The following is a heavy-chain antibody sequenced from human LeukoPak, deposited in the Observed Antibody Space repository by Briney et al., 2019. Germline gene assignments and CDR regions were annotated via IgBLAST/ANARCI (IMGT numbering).Heavy chain of an antibody. CDR1: GFTFSSHG. V-gene: IGHV3-33*01. Sequence: TGGSLRLSCAASGFTFSSHGMRWVRQAPGQGLEWVAVIWYDGSNKYYADSVKGRFTISRDNSKNTLYLQMNSLRVEDTAVYYCATTGSPDSSGWYSYWGQGTLVTVSS. D-gene: IGHD6-19*01. J-gene: IGHJ4*02. CDR3: ATTGSPDSSGWYSY. CDR2: IWYDGSNK.